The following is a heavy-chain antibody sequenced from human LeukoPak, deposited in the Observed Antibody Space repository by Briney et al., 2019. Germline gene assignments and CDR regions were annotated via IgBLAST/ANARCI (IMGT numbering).Heavy chain of an antibody. CDR2: IYYSGNT. J-gene: IGHJ5*02. V-gene: IGHV4-39*07. CDR1: GSSISNYY. D-gene: IGHD6-13*01. Sequence: PSETLSLTCTVSGSSISNYYWGWIRQAPGKGLEWIGSIYYSGNTYYNSSLKSRVTISVDTSKNQFSLKLSSVTAADTAVYYCARIPGYSSSWYRSGWFDPWGQGTLVTVSS. CDR3: ARIPGYSSSWYRSGWFDP.